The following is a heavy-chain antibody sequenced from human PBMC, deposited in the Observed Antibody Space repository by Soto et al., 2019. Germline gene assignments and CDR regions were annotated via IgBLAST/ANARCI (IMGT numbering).Heavy chain of an antibody. CDR2: ISDSGRNT. CDR1: GFTFSSYA. D-gene: IGHD5-18*01. V-gene: IGHV3-23*01. Sequence: GGSLTLSCAASGFTFSSYAMSWVRQSPGKGLEWVAFISDSGRNTYYAYSVNGPFTISSDSTKNTFYLQMNSLRADDTAVYYWTEGGGFSYGYLDFWGQGTPVTVSS. CDR3: TEGGGFSYGYLDF. J-gene: IGHJ6*02.